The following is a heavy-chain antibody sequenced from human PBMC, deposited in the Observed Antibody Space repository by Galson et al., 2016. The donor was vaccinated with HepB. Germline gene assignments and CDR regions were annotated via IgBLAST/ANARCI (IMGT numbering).Heavy chain of an antibody. J-gene: IGHJ5*02. CDR3: ARGDCSSSTCYVIWFDP. CDR1: GFTFSNYW. CDR2: IKNDGSQK. Sequence: SLRLSCAASGFTFSNYWMSWVRQAPGKGLEWVANIKNDGSQKYYVDSVKGRFTISRDNGKNSLYLQMGRLRAEDTAVYYCARGDCSSSTCYVIWFDPWGQGTLVTVSS. D-gene: IGHD2-2*01. V-gene: IGHV3-7*01.